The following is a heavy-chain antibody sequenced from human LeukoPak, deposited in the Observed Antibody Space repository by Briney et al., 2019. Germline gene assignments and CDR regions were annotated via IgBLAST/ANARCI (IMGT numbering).Heavy chain of an antibody. CDR3: ARETAVATWYYYYYYMDV. CDR1: GYTFTGYY. V-gene: IGHV1-2*02. Sequence: ASVKVSCKASGYTFTGYYMHWVRQAPGQGLEWMGWINPNSGGTNYAQKFQGGVTMTRDTSISTAYMELSRLRSDDTAVYYCARETAVATWYYYYYYMDVWGKGTTVTISS. J-gene: IGHJ6*03. CDR2: INPNSGGT. D-gene: IGHD6-19*01.